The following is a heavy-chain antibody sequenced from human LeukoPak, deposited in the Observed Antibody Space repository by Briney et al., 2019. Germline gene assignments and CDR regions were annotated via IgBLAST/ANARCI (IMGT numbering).Heavy chain of an antibody. CDR2: VLNRRST. Sequence: SETLSLTCTVSGGSIDRSPYYWAWIRQPPGKGPEWIGNVLNRRSTYYNPSLKSRVTMSIDTSKNQFSLNLSSVTAADTAFYYCARPAYCSNGVCSIYWHFDLWGRGTLVTVAS. V-gene: IGHV4-39*01. J-gene: IGHJ2*01. CDR1: GGSIDRSPYY. CDR3: ARPAYCSNGVCSIYWHFDL. D-gene: IGHD2-8*01.